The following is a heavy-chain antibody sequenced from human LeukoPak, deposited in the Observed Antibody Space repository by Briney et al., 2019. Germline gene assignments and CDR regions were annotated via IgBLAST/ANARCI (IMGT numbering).Heavy chain of an antibody. CDR2: INHNGNVN. V-gene: IGHV3-7*03. J-gene: IGHJ6*02. Sequence: GGSLRLSCVASGFPFSSYWMNWARQAPGKGLEWVASINHNGNVNYYVDSVKGRFTISRDNAKNSLYLQMSNLRAEGTAVYFCARGGGLDVWGQGATVTVSS. D-gene: IGHD3-16*01. CDR3: ARGGGLDV. CDR1: GFPFSSYW.